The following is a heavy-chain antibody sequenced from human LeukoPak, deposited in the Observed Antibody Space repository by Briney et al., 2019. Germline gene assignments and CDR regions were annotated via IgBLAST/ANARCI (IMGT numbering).Heavy chain of an antibody. V-gene: IGHV3-21*01. D-gene: IGHD4-17*01. CDR2: ISSSSSYI. J-gene: IGHJ4*01. CDR3: ARDGTTVTTYDY. Sequence: GGSLRLSCAASGFTFSSYSMNWVRQAPGKGLEWVSSISSSSSYIYYADSVKGRFSISRDNAKNSLYLQMNSLRAEDTAVYYCARDGTTVTTYDYWGQEPWSPSPQ. CDR1: GFTFSSYS.